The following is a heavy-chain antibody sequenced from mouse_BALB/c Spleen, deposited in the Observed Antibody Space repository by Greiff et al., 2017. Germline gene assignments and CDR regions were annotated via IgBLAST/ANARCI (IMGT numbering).Heavy chain of an antibody. CDR1: GFTFSSYY. CDR2: INSNGGST. J-gene: IGHJ2*01. Sequence: EVKLVESGGGLVKLGGSLKLSCAASGFTFSSYYMSWVRQTPEKRLELVAAINSNGGSTYYPDTVKGRFTISRDNAKNTLYLQMSSLKSEDTALYYCARHEDFDYWGQGTTLTVSS. V-gene: IGHV5-6-2*01. CDR3: ARHEDFDY.